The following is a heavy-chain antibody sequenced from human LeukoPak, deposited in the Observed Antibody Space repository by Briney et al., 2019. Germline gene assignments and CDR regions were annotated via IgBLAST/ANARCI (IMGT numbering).Heavy chain of an antibody. Sequence: PSETLSLTCAVYGESFSGYYWSWIRQPPGKGLGWIGEINHSGSTNYNPSLKSRVTISVDTSKNQFSLKLSSVTAADTAVYYCARHCSGGSCYADYWGQGTLVTVSS. CDR2: INHSGST. CDR3: ARHCSGGSCYADY. J-gene: IGHJ4*02. CDR1: GESFSGYY. V-gene: IGHV4-34*01. D-gene: IGHD2-15*01.